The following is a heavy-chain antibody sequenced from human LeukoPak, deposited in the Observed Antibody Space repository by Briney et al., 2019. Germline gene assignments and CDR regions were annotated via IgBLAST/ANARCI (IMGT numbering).Heavy chain of an antibody. CDR2: MNPNSGNT. Sequence: ATVKVSCKASGGTFSSYAINWVRQATGQGLEWMGWMNPNSGNTGYAQKFQGRVTMTRNTSISTAYMELSSLRSEDMAVYYCARVTSARLVLGPYNWFDPWGQGTLVTVSS. J-gene: IGHJ5*02. D-gene: IGHD2-8*02. CDR1: GGTFSSYA. V-gene: IGHV1-8*02. CDR3: ARVTSARLVLGPYNWFDP.